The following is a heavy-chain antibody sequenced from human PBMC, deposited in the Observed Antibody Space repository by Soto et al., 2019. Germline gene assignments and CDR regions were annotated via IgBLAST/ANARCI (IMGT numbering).Heavy chain of an antibody. CDR1: GFTFTRYS. J-gene: IGHJ4*02. CDR2: ISSTTNYI. V-gene: IGHV3-21*06. Sequence: GGSLRLSCAASGFTFTRYSMNWVRQAPGRGLEWVSSISSTTNYIYYGDSMKGRFTISRDNAKNSLYLEMNSLRAEDTAVYYCARESEDLTSNFDYWGQGTLVTSPQ. CDR3: ARESEDLTSNFDY.